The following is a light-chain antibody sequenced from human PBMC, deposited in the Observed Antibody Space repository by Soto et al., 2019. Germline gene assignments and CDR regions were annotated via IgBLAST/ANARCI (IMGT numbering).Light chain of an antibody. CDR2: DAS. Sequence: EIVLTQSPATLSLSPGERATLSCRASQSVSSYLAWYQQKPGQAPRLLIYDASNRATGIPARFSGSGSVTGFTLTITSLEPEDFAVYYCQQRSNWPLMYTFGQGTKLEIK. CDR3: QQRSNWPLMYT. V-gene: IGKV3-11*01. J-gene: IGKJ2*01. CDR1: QSVSSY.